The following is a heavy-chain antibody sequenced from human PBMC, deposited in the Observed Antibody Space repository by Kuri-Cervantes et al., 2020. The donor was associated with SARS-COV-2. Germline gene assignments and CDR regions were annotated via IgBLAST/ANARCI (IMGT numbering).Heavy chain of an antibody. CDR1: GFTFSYFV. V-gene: IGHV3-30*03. CDR2: NSADEVSK. CDR3: ARPRKTVYYYHGMDV. Sequence: GESLKTYCVASGFTFSYFVLHWVRQAPGKGLEWVAVNSADEVSKHYADSVNGRFTISRDKSKNTLYLQMTSLRPGDTAIYYCARPRKTVYYYHGMDVWGQGTTVTVSS. D-gene: IGHD1-14*01. J-gene: IGHJ6*02.